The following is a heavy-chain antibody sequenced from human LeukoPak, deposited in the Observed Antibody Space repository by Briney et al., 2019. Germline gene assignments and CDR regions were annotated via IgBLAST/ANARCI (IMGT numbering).Heavy chain of an antibody. CDR3: ASEYKYDSSGANAFDI. Sequence: GASVKVSCKASGYTFTSYGISWVRQAPGQGLEWMGWIHSNTGGTKYAQKFQGRVTMTRDTSSSTAYMELSSLRSADTAVYYCASEYKYDSSGANAFDIWGQGTMVTVSS. CDR1: GYTFTSYG. J-gene: IGHJ3*02. CDR2: IHSNTGGT. V-gene: IGHV1-18*01. D-gene: IGHD3-22*01.